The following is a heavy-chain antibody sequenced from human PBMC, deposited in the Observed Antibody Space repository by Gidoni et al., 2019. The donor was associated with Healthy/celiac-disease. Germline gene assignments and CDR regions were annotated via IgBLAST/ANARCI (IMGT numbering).Heavy chain of an antibody. Sequence: QVPLVQSGAEVKQPGSSVKVSCKASGGTFRSYAIRCSRQAPGQVLEWMGRIIPILGIANYAQKFQGRVTITADKSTSTAYMELSSLRSEDTAVYYCAVTRRGYSGYDFDYYYYYGMDVWGQGTTVTVSS. V-gene: IGHV1-69*04. CDR1: GGTFRSYA. CDR3: AVTRRGYSGYDFDYYYYYGMDV. J-gene: IGHJ6*02. D-gene: IGHD5-12*01. CDR2: IIPILGIA.